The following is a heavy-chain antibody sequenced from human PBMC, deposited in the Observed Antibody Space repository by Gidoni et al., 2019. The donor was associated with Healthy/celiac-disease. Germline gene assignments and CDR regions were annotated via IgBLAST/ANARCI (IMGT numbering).Heavy chain of an antibody. Sequence: EVQLVETGGGLIQPGGSLRLSCAASGFTVRSNYMSWVRQAPGKGLEWVSVIYSGGSTYYADSVKGRFTISRDNSKNTLYLQMNSLRAEDTAVYYCASGSIVVVPAALGAFDIWGQGTMVTVSS. J-gene: IGHJ3*02. CDR2: IYSGGST. CDR1: GFTVRSNY. V-gene: IGHV3-53*02. D-gene: IGHD2-2*01. CDR3: ASGSIVVVPAALGAFDI.